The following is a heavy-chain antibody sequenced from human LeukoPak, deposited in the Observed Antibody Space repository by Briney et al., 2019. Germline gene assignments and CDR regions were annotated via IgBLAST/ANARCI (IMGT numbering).Heavy chain of an antibody. CDR2: IIPIFGTA. Sequence: GSSVKVSCKASGGTFSSYAISWVRQAPGQGLEWMGGIIPIFGTANYAQKFQGRVTITADESTSTAYMELSSPRSEDTAVYYCASILSSSADSPYGMDVWGQGTTVTVSS. V-gene: IGHV1-69*01. J-gene: IGHJ6*02. CDR3: ASILSSSADSPYGMDV. CDR1: GGTFSSYA. D-gene: IGHD6-13*01.